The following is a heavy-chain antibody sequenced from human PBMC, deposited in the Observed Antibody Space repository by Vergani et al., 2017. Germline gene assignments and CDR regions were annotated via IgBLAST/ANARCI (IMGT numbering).Heavy chain of an antibody. CDR2: ISSSGSTI. D-gene: IGHD5-24*01. V-gene: IGHV3-48*03. J-gene: IGHJ4*02. CDR1: GFTFSSYE. Sequence: EVQLVESGGGLVQPGGSLRLSCAASGFTFSSYEMNWVRQAPGKGLEWVSYISSSGSTIYYADSVKGRFTISRDNAKNSLYLQMNSLRAEDTAVYYCAALEMSWSYWGQGTLVTVSS. CDR3: AALEMSWSY.